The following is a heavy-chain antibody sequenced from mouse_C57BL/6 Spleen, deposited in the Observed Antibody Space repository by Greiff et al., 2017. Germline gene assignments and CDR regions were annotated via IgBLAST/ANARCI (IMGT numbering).Heavy chain of an antibody. CDR3: ARPPSYYGSSYWYFDV. J-gene: IGHJ1*03. CDR2: ISYDGSN. D-gene: IGHD1-1*01. Sequence: EVQLQESGPGLVKPSQSLSLTCSVTGYSITSGYYWNWIRQFPGNKLEWMGYISYDGSNNYNPSLKNRISITRDTSKNQFFLKLNSVTTEDTATYYCARPPSYYGSSYWYFDVWGTGTTVTVSS. V-gene: IGHV3-6*01. CDR1: GYSITSGYY.